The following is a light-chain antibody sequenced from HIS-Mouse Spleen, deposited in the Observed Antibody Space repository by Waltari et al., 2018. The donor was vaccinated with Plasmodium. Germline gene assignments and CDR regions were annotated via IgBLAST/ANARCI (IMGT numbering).Light chain of an antibody. J-gene: IGLJ3*02. CDR3: NSRDSSGNHQV. V-gene: IGLV3-19*01. Sequence: SSELTQDPAVSVALGQTVRITCQGDSLRSDYASWYQQKPGQAPVLVISGKNNRPSGIPDRVAGSSSVNTSSVTITGAQAEDEADCYCNSRDSSGNHQVFGGGTKLTVL. CDR1: SLRSDY. CDR2: GKN.